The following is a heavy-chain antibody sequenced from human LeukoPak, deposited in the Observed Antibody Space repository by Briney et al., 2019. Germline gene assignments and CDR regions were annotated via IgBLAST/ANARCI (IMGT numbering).Heavy chain of an antibody. CDR1: GGSISSSSYY. D-gene: IGHD6-6*01. J-gene: IGHJ4*02. V-gene: IGHV4-39*07. CDR2: IYYSGST. Sequence: SETLSLTCTVSGGSISSSSYYWGWLRQPPGKGLEWIGSIYYSGSTYYNPSLKSRVTISVDTSKNQFSLKLSSVTAADTAVYYCATEIQNIAGRVYWGQGTLVTVSS. CDR3: ATEIQNIAGRVY.